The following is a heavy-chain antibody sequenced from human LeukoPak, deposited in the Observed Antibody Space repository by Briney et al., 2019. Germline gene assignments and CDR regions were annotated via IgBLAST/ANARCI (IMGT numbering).Heavy chain of an antibody. D-gene: IGHD4-17*01. CDR2: IKSKTDGGTT. Sequence: GGSLRLSCAASGFTFSNAWMSWVRQAPGKGLEWVGRIKSKTDGGTTDYAAPVKGRFTISRDDSKNTLYLQMNSLKTEDTAVYYCTTADYGDRFGYFDYWGQGTLVTVSS. V-gene: IGHV3-15*01. J-gene: IGHJ4*02. CDR3: TTADYGDRFGYFDY. CDR1: GFTFSNAW.